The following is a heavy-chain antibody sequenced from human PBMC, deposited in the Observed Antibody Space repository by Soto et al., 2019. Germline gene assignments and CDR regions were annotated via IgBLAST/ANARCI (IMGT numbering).Heavy chain of an antibody. Sequence: QVQLVQSGAEVKKPGASVKISCKALGYTFSIYGISWVRQAPGQGLEWMGWISPYNGKRNYAQKFQGRVTMTTDTSTSTAYMGLRRLIYDHTAVYYLARDCPKWGSGWCWLDPWGQGTLVHVSS. CDR1: GYTFSIYG. D-gene: IGHD6-19*01. CDR2: ISPYNGKR. V-gene: IGHV1-18*01. J-gene: IGHJ5*02. CDR3: ARDCPKWGSGWCWLDP.